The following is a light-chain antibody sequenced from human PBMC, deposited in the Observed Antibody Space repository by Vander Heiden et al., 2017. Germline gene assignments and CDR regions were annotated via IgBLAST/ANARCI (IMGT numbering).Light chain of an antibody. Sequence: QSVLTQPPSVSGAPGQRVTLSCTGGNSHVGRGYDESWDQQLPGTAPKLLIYRNTNRPSGVPDRFSGSKSGTSASLAINGLQAEDEAYYYCQSYDSSLNVGVFGGGTNLTVL. CDR2: RNT. CDR3: QSYDSSLNVGV. J-gene: IGLJ3*02. CDR1: NSHVGRGYD. V-gene: IGLV1-40*01.